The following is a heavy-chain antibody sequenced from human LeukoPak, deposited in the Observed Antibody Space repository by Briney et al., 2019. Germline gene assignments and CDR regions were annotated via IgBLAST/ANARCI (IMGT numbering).Heavy chain of an antibody. J-gene: IGHJ5*02. CDR3: ARALVQLELIHWFDP. D-gene: IGHD1-1*01. Sequence: SVKVSCKASGGTFSSYAISWVRQAPGQGLEWMGGIIPIFGTANYAQKFQGRVTITADESTSTAYMELSSLRSEDTAVYYCARALVQLELIHWFDPWGQGTLVTVSS. CDR1: GGTFSSYA. CDR2: IIPIFGTA. V-gene: IGHV1-69*13.